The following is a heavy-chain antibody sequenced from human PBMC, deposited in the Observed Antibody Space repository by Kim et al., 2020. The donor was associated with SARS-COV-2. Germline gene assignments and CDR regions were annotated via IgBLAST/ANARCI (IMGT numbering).Heavy chain of an antibody. CDR2: IYPGDSDT. Sequence: GESLKISCKGSGYSFTSYWIGWVRQMPGKGLEWMGIIYPGDSDTRYSPSFQGQVTISADKSISTAYLQWSSLKASDTAMYYCARRNYDFWSGYYTYWFDPWGQGTLVTVSS. J-gene: IGHJ5*02. CDR3: ARRNYDFWSGYYTYWFDP. CDR1: GYSFTSYW. D-gene: IGHD3-3*01. V-gene: IGHV5-51*01.